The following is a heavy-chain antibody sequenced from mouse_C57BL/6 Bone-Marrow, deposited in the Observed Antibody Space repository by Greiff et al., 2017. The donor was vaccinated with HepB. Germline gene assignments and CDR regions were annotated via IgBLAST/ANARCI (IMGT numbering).Heavy chain of an antibody. J-gene: IGHJ1*03. D-gene: IGHD2-3*01. V-gene: IGHV5-4*01. Sequence: EVKLVESGGGLVKPGGSLKLSCAASGFTFSSYAMSWVRQTPEKRLEWVATLSDGGSYTYYPDNVKGRFTISRDNAKNNLYLQMSHLKSEDTAMYYCARDDGYYWYFDVWGTGTTVTVSS. CDR1: GFTFSSYA. CDR2: LSDGGSYT. CDR3: ARDDGYYWYFDV.